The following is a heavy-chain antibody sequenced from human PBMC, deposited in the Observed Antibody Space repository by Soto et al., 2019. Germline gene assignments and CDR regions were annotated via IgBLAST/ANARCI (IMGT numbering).Heavy chain of an antibody. CDR2: ISGSGGST. V-gene: IGHV3-23*01. CDR1: GLNFSGLA. CDR3: AKDEKNYYDSSGFY. J-gene: IGHJ4*02. Sequence: PVVLLRLSYAAFGLNFSGLAMRCVLQAPGKGLEWVSAISGSGGSTYYADSVKGRFTISRDNSKNTLYLQMNSLRAEDTAVYYCAKDEKNYYDSSGFYWGQGTVVTVSS. D-gene: IGHD3-22*01.